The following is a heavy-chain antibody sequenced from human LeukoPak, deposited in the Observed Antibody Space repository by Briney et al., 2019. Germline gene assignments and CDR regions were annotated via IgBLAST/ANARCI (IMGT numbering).Heavy chain of an antibody. D-gene: IGHD2-15*01. Sequence: GGSLRLFCAPSGLTFSSYSINWVRHAPGKGLEWVTSISSSSSYIYYADSVKGRFTTSRDNAKNSLYLQMNTLRAEDTAVYYCARAVDRVGSNIDYWGQGTLVTVSS. CDR2: ISSSSSYI. V-gene: IGHV3-21*01. J-gene: IGHJ4*02. CDR3: ARAVDRVGSNIDY. CDR1: GLTFSSYS.